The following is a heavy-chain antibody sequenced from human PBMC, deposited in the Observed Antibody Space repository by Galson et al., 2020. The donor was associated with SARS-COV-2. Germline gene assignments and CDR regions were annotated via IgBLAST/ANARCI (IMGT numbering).Heavy chain of an antibody. D-gene: IGHD2-2*01. CDR3: ARHLIVVVPAAIMLDAFDI. V-gene: IGHV5-51*01. CDR1: GYSFTSYW. CDR2: IYPGDSDT. Sequence: KIGESLKISCKGSGYSFTSYWIGWVRQMPGKGLEWMGIIYPGDSDTRYSPSFQGQVTISADKSISTAYLQWSSLKASDTAMYYCARHLIVVVPAAIMLDAFDIWGQGTMVTVSS. J-gene: IGHJ3*02.